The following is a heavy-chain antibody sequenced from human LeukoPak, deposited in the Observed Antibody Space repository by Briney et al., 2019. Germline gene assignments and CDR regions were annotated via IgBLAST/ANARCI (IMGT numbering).Heavy chain of an antibody. J-gene: IGHJ5*02. Sequence: SETLSLTCTVSGGSISSYYWSWIRQPAGKGLEWIGRIYTSGSTNYNPSLKSRVTMSVDTSKNQFSLKLSSVTAADTAVYYCARETPQRYCTNGVCSPFDPWGQGTLVTVSS. CDR3: ARETPQRYCTNGVCSPFDP. D-gene: IGHD2-8*01. V-gene: IGHV4-4*07. CDR1: GGSISSYY. CDR2: IYTSGST.